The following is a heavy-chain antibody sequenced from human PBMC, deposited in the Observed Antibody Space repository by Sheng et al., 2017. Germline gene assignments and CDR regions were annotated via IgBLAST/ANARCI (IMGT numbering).Heavy chain of an antibody. V-gene: IGHV3-21*06. J-gene: IGHJ4*02. D-gene: IGHD2-8*01. CDR1: GFTFSAYS. Sequence: EVQLVESGGGLVNPGGSLRLSCVASGFTFSAYSMNWVRQAPGKGLEWVSSISASSRRSTYYADSVKGRFSVSRDNAKDSLYLQMSSLRAEDTAVYYCAGRKCSDGVCHFEYWGQGTLVTVSS. CDR3: AGRKCSDGVCHFEY. CDR2: ISASSRRST.